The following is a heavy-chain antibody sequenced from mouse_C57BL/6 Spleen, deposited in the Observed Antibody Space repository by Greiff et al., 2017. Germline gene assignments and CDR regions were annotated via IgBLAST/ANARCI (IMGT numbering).Heavy chain of an antibody. V-gene: IGHV1-5*01. CDR1: GYTFTSYW. J-gene: IGHJ3*01. CDR2: IYPGNSDT. D-gene: IGHD1-1*01. Sequence: VHVKQSGTVLARPGASVKMSCKTSGYTFTSYWLHWVKQRPGQGLEWIGAIYPGNSDTSYNQKFKGKAKLTAVTSASTAYMELSSLTNEDSAVYYCTRSYYYGSSQAWFAYWGQGTLVTVSA. CDR3: TRSYYYGSSQAWFAY.